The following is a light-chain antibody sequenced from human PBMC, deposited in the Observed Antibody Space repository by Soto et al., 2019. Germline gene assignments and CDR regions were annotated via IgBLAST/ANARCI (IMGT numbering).Light chain of an antibody. CDR3: QTWDTDIVV. V-gene: IGLV4-69*01. J-gene: IGLJ2*01. Sequence: QPVLTQSPSASASLGASVKLTCTLSSGHSNYAIAWHQQQPEKGPRFLMKLNSDGSHSKGDGIPDRFSGSSSGAERYLTISSLQSEDEGDYYCQTWDTDIVVFGGGTKLTVL. CDR1: SGHSNYA. CDR2: LNSDGSH.